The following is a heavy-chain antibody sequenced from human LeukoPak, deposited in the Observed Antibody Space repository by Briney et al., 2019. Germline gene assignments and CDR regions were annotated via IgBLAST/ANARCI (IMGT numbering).Heavy chain of an antibody. CDR1: GFTFSSYS. J-gene: IGHJ5*02. Sequence: GGSLRLSCAASGFTFSSYSMNWVRQAPGKGLEWVSSISSSSSYIYYADSVKGRFTTSRDNAKNSLYLQMNSLRAEDTAVYYCARRGSGSSSWYVFDPWGQGTLVTVSS. CDR3: ARRGSGSSSWYVFDP. CDR2: ISSSSSYI. V-gene: IGHV3-21*01. D-gene: IGHD6-13*01.